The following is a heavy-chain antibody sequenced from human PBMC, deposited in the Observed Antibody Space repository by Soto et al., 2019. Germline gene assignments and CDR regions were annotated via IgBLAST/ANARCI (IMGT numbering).Heavy chain of an antibody. CDR3: ACGTTVTTPF. CDR1: GGSFSSGSYY. D-gene: IGHD4-17*01. Sequence: SETLSLTCAVSGGSFSSGSYYWSRIRQRPGKGREWIGYIYYSGSTNYTPSLKSPVTVSAYTSKNQFSLKPVSVAAAATAEYYCACGTTVTTPFWGQGTLVTVSS. J-gene: IGHJ4*02. V-gene: IGHV4-61*01. CDR2: IYYSGST.